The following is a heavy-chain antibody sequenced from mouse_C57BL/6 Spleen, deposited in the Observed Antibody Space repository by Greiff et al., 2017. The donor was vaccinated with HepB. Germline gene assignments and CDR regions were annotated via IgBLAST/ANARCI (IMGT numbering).Heavy chain of an antibody. CDR3: AREGGYYPYYYAMDY. J-gene: IGHJ4*01. CDR2: IWSGGST. D-gene: IGHD2-3*01. CDR1: GFSLTSYG. Sequence: VQLQQSGPGLVQPSQSLSITCTVSGFSLTSYGVHWVRQSPGKGLEWLGVIWSGGSTDYNAAFISRLSISKDNSKSQVFFKMNSLQADDTAIYYCAREGGYYPYYYAMDYWGQGTSVTVSS. V-gene: IGHV2-2*01.